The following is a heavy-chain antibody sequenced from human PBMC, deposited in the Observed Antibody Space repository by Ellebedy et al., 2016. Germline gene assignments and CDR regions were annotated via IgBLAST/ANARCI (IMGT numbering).Heavy chain of an antibody. Sequence: GGSLRLSCAASGFTFSSYSMNWVRQAPGKGLEWVSSISSSSSYIYYADSVKGRFTISRDNAKNSLYLQMNSLGAEDTAVYYCATLMVYGTVDYWGQGTLVTVSS. J-gene: IGHJ4*02. CDR1: GFTFSSYS. CDR2: ISSSSSYI. V-gene: IGHV3-21*01. D-gene: IGHD2-8*01. CDR3: ATLMVYGTVDY.